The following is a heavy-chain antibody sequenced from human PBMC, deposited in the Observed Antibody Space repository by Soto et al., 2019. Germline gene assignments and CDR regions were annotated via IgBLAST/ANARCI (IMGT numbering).Heavy chain of an antibody. CDR3: ASPGYCSDGTCYSWAFDI. J-gene: IGHJ3*02. CDR2: INHSGST. CDR1: GGSFSSYY. D-gene: IGHD2-15*01. V-gene: IGHV4-34*01. Sequence: SETLSLTCAIYGGSFSSYYWSWIRQPPGKGLEWIGYINHSGSTNYNPSLKSRLTMSVDTSKNQFSLELSSVTAADTALYYCASPGYCSDGTCYSWAFDIWGPGTMVTVSS.